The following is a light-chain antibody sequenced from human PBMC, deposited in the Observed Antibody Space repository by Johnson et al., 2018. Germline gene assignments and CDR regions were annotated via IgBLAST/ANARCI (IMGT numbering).Light chain of an antibody. CDR1: SSNIGNNY. J-gene: IGLJ1*01. CDR3: GTGDSSLSAGNV. V-gene: IGLV1-51*02. Sequence: QSVLTQPPSVSAAPGQKVTISCSGSSSNIGNNYVSWYQQLPGTAPKLLIYENNKRPSGIPDRFSGSKSGTSATLGITGLQNGDEADYYCGTGDSSLSAGNVFGTGTKVTVL. CDR2: ENN.